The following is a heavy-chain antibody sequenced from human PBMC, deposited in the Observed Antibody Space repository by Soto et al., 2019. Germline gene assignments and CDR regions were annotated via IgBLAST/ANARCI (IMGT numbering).Heavy chain of an antibody. CDR3: ARGVFGESPS. Sequence: PSETLSLTYTVSGGSISSYYWRWIRQPPGKGLEWIGYIYYSGSTNYNPSLKSRVTISVDTSKNQFSLKLSSVTAADTAVYYCARGVFGESPSWGQGTLVTVSS. V-gene: IGHV4-59*01. CDR1: GGSISSYY. D-gene: IGHD3-10*02. CDR2: IYYSGST. J-gene: IGHJ4*02.